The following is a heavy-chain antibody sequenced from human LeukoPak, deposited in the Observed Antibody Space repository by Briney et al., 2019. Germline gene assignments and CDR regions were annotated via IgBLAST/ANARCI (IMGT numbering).Heavy chain of an antibody. V-gene: IGHV4-30-4*01. Sequence: KSSETLSLTCTVSGGSISSGDYYWSWIRQPPGKGLEWIGYIYYSGSTYYNPSLKSRVTISVDTSKNQFSLKLSSVTAADTAVYYCARVEVDYGDSAGDYWGQGTLVTVSS. CDR1: GGSISSGDYY. CDR3: ARVEVDYGDSAGDY. CDR2: IYYSGST. J-gene: IGHJ4*02. D-gene: IGHD4-17*01.